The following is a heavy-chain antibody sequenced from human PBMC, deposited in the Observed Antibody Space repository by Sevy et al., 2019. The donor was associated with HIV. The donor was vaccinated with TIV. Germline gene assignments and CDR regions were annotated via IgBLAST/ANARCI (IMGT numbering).Heavy chain of an antibody. J-gene: IGHJ1*01. V-gene: IGHV1-18*01. Sequence: ASVKVSCKASGYTFTSYGISWVRQAPGQGLEWMGWISAYNGNTNYAQKLQGRVTMTTDTSTVTAYMELRSLRSDDTAVYYCARDGSGSYYGSSVQHWGQGTLVTVSS. CDR1: GYTFTSYG. CDR2: ISAYNGNT. D-gene: IGHD1-26*01. CDR3: ARDGSGSYYGSSVQH.